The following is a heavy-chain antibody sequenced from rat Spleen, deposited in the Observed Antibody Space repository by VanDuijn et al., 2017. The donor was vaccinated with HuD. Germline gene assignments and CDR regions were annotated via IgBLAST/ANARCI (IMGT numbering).Heavy chain of an antibody. V-gene: IGHV2-45*01. CDR3: ARIRATTEGIVSSDY. CDR2: MGRSGST. CDR1: GFSLSNYS. Sequence: QVQLMESGPGLVQPSETLSLTCTVSGFSLSNYSVHWVRQPPGKGLEWGGVMGRSGSTEYNSALKSRLSISRDTSKSQVFLKMNSLQTEDTAMYFCARIRATTEGIVSSDYWGQGVMVTVSS. J-gene: IGHJ2*01. D-gene: IGHD1-11*01.